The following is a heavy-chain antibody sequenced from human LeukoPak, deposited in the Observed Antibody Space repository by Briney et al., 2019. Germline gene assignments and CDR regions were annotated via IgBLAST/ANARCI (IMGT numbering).Heavy chain of an antibody. Sequence: GASVKVSCKAAGSSFTSYGISWVRQAPGQGIEWMGWINPNSGGTNYAQKFQGRVTMTRDTSITTAYMELSRLRSDDTAVYYCARDFRGYTYGYDYWGLGTLVTVSS. CDR1: GSSFTSYG. CDR3: ARDFRGYTYGYDY. V-gene: IGHV1-2*02. D-gene: IGHD5-18*01. J-gene: IGHJ4*02. CDR2: INPNSGGT.